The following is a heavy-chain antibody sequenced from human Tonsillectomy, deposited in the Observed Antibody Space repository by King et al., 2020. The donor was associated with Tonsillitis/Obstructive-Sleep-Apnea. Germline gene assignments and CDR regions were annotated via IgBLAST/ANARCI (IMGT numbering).Heavy chain of an antibody. D-gene: IGHD3-16*01. CDR1: GFTISSYW. J-gene: IGHJ4*02. Sequence: QLVQSGGGLVQSGGSPRLSCAASGFTISSYWMSWVRQAPGKGLEWVANIKQDGSEKHYVDSVKGRFTISRDNAKNSLYLQLNSLRAEDTAVYYCAREGGHGMGFDYWGQGTLVTDSS. V-gene: IGHV3-7*01. CDR2: IKQDGSEK. CDR3: AREGGHGMGFDY.